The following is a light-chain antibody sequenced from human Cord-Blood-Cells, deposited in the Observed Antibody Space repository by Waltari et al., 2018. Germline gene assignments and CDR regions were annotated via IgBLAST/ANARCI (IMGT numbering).Light chain of an antibody. CDR3: QQRSNWYS. J-gene: IGKJ2*03. CDR1: QSVSSY. Sequence: IVLTPSPATLSLSPGESAPLACRASQSVSSYFAWYQQNPGQAPRLLIYYASNRATGIPARFSGSGSETDFTLTISSLEPEDFAVYYWQQRSNWYSFGQGTKLEIK. V-gene: IGKV3-11*01. CDR2: YAS.